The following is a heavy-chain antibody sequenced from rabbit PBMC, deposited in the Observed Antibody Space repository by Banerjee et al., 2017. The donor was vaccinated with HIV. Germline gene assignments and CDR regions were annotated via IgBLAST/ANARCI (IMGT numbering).Heavy chain of an antibody. J-gene: IGHJ4*01. D-gene: IGHD4-1*01. CDR2: IYAGNNGSP. V-gene: IGHV1S45*01. CDR1: GFSFSSNYD. Sequence: QEQLVESGGGLVQPEGSLTLTCTASGFSFSSNYDMCWVRQAPGKGLEWIGCIYAGNNGSPYYASWAKGRFTISKTSSTTVTLQMTSLTAADTATYFCARDLAGVIGWNFNLWGPGTLVTVS. CDR3: ARDLAGVIGWNFNL.